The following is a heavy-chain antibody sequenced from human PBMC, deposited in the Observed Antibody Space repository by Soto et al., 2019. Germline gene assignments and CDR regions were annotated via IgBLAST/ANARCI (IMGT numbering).Heavy chain of an antibody. D-gene: IGHD6-13*01. CDR3: ARAPSSSWFRFDP. J-gene: IGHJ5*02. Sequence: QLQLQESGPGLVKPSETLSLTCTVSGGSISSSSYYWGWIRQPPGKGLEWIGSIYYSGSTYYNPSLKSRVTISVDTSKNQFSLKLSSVAAADTAVYYCARAPSSSWFRFDPWGQGTLVTVSS. CDR1: GGSISSSSYY. V-gene: IGHV4-39*01. CDR2: IYYSGST.